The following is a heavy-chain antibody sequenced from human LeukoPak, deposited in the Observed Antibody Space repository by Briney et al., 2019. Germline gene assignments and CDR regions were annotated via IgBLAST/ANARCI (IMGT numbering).Heavy chain of an antibody. V-gene: IGHV3-21*01. D-gene: IGHD1-26*01. CDR3: AREGIVTSHFDY. Sequence: PGGSLRLSCAASGFNFSNAWMTWDGQAPGKGLEWFLCISTSCSSIYYADSVHDRFTVSRDNTKTSLFLQMNSLRADDTAVYYCAREGIVTSHFDYWGQGILVTVSS. CDR1: GFNFSNAW. J-gene: IGHJ4*02. CDR2: ISTSCSSI.